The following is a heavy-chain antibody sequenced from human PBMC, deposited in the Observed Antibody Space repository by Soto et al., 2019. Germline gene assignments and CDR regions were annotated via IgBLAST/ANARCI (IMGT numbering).Heavy chain of an antibody. V-gene: IGHV4-4*02. CDR3: ARVRQYCSGTSCYLDP. Sequence: SETLSLTCAVSGGSISSSNWWHWVRQPPGKGLEWIGETHHSGTTNYNPSLKSRVAISVDKSKNQFSLKLNSVTAADTAMYYCARVRQYCSGTSCYLDPWGQGTLVTVSS. CDR1: GGSISSSNW. CDR2: THHSGTT. J-gene: IGHJ5*02. D-gene: IGHD2-2*01.